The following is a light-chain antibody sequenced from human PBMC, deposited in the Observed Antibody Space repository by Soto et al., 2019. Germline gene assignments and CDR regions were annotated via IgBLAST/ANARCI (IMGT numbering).Light chain of an antibody. CDR2: GSA. CDR1: QSVFSS. V-gene: IGKV3-15*01. Sequence: EIVMPQSPATLSVSPGESGPLSCRASQSVFSSLAWYQQRPGQHPRLLIYGSATRATGIPDRFSGSGSGTEFTLTISSLQSEDFAVYYCHQYNNWRTVGQGTRLAIK. J-gene: IGKJ5*01. CDR3: HQYNNWRT.